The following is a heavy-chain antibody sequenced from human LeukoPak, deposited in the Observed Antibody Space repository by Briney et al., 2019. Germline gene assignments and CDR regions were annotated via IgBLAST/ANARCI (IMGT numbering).Heavy chain of an antibody. Sequence: SGGSLRLSCAASGFTVSSNYMSWVRQAPGKGLEWVSVIYSGGTTYYADSVKDRFTISRDNSKNTLYLQMDNLRAEDTAMYYCARGPSSSWSNYFDYWGQGTLVTVSS. CDR3: ARGPSSSWSNYFDY. CDR2: IYSGGTT. V-gene: IGHV3-66*01. CDR1: GFTVSSNY. J-gene: IGHJ4*02. D-gene: IGHD6-13*01.